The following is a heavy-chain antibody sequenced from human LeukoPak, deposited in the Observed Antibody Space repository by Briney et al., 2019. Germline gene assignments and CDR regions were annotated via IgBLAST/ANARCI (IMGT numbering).Heavy chain of an antibody. V-gene: IGHV3-23*01. D-gene: IGHD3-22*01. J-gene: IGHJ3*02. CDR2: ISGSGGTT. CDR3: AIYYDSSGYPGAFDI. Sequence: GGSLRLSCAASGFTFSSYGMSWVRQAPGKGLEWVSGISGSGGTTYYADSVKGRFTISRDNSKNTLYLQMNSLRAEDTAVYYCAIYYDSSGYPGAFDIWGQGTMVTVSS. CDR1: GFTFSSYG.